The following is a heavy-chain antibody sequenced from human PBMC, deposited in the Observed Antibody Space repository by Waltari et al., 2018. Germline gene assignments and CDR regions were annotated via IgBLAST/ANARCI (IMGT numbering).Heavy chain of an antibody. J-gene: IGHJ6*03. Sequence: QVQLVQSGAEVKKPGASVKVSCKASGYTFTGYYLHWVRQAPGQGLEWMGWINPNSGGTNYAQKFQGRVTMTRDTSISTAYMELSRLRSDDTAVYYCARGGSYYGGYYYYYYMDVWGKGTTVTISS. CDR1: GYTFTGYY. CDR2: INPNSGGT. CDR3: ARGGSYYGGYYYYYYMDV. V-gene: IGHV1-2*02. D-gene: IGHD1-26*01.